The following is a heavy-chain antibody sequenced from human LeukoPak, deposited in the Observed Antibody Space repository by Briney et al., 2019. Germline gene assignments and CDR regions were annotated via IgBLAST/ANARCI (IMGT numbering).Heavy chain of an antibody. CDR1: GFTFRTYW. D-gene: IGHD2/OR15-2a*01. J-gene: IGHJ3*01. CDR2: INGDGSSI. CDR3: AREAFPGAFDV. V-gene: IGHV3-74*01. Sequence: GGSLRLPCAASGFTFRTYWMHWVRQAPGKGLVWVSRINGDGSSISHADSVKGRFTISRDNAKNTLYLQMNSLRAEDTAVYYCAREAFPGAFDVWGQGTMVTVSS.